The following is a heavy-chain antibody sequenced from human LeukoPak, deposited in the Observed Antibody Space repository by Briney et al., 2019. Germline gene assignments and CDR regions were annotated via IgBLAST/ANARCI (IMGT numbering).Heavy chain of an antibody. D-gene: IGHD2-2*02. V-gene: IGHV1-69*13. CDR2: IIPIFGTA. CDR1: GGTFSSYA. J-gene: IGHJ2*01. CDR3: ARESGYCSSTSCYTGWYFDL. Sequence: ASVKVSCKASGGTFSSYAISWVRQAPGQGLEWMGGIIPIFGTANYAQKFQGRVTITADESTSAAYMELSSLRSEDTAVYYCARESGYCSSTSCYTGWYFDLWGRGTLVTVSS.